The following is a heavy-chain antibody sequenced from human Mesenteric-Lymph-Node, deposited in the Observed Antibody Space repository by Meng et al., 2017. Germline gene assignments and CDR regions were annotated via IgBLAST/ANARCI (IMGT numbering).Heavy chain of an antibody. Sequence: ASVKVSCKASGYTFTSYDINWVRQAPGQGLEWVGWISGYNGNTNYAQNLRGRVTMTTDISTSTAYMEVRSLRSDDTAVYYCARGSGSTSAGYGYWGQGTLVTVSS. D-gene: IGHD2-15*01. CDR1: GYTFTSYD. V-gene: IGHV1-18*01. CDR3: ARGSGSTSAGYGY. J-gene: IGHJ4*02. CDR2: ISGYNGNT.